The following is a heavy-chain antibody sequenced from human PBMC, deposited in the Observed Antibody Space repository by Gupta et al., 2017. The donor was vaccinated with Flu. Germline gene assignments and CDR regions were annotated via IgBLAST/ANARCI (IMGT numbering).Heavy chain of an antibody. D-gene: IGHD4-17*01. J-gene: IGHJ4*02. V-gene: IGHV3-48*03. Sequence: EVQLVESGGGLVQPGGSLSLPCAASGLPFSSYEMIWVRQAPGKGLEWVSYISSSGSTIWDADSVNGRFTISRDNAKNSLYLQMNSLRAEDTAVYYCTRGSQDSYGDYDFHYWGQGTLVTVSS. CDR3: TRGSQDSYGDYDFHY. CDR1: GLPFSSYE. CDR2: ISSSGSTI.